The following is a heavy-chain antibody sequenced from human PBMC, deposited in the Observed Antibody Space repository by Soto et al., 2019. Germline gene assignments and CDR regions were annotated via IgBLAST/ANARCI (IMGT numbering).Heavy chain of an antibody. D-gene: IGHD1-26*01. Sequence: GSLRLSCAASGFTFSSYWMSWVRQAPGKGLEWVANIKQDGSEKYYVDSVKGRFTISRDNAKNSLYLQMNSLRAEDTAVYYWASDWELGAFDIWGQGTMVTVSS. J-gene: IGHJ3*02. V-gene: IGHV3-7*05. CDR3: ASDWELGAFDI. CDR2: IKQDGSEK. CDR1: GFTFSSYW.